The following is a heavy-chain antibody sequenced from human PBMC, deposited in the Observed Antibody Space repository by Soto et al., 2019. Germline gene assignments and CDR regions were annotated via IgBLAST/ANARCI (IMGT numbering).Heavy chain of an antibody. CDR3: VKCPLRDLYYYYMDV. Sequence: EVQLLESGGGLVQPGGSLRLSCAVSGFTFSNFAMSWVRQAPGKALEWVSALSGSGGNIYYAESVKGRFTISRDNSKNTLYLQMNSLRAEDTAVYYCVKCPLRDLYYYYMDVWGKGTTVSVSS. J-gene: IGHJ6*03. CDR2: LSGSGGNI. CDR1: GFTFSNFA. D-gene: IGHD4-17*01. V-gene: IGHV3-23*01.